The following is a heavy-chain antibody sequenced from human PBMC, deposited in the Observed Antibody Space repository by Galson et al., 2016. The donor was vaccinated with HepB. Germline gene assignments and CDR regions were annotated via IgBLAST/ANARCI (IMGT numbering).Heavy chain of an antibody. V-gene: IGHV3-20*04. CDR1: GFTFDDHG. J-gene: IGHJ6*04. CDR2: INWNGGST. CDR3: ARDIYGPTYFYYYGLDV. Sequence: SLRLSCAASGFTFDDHGLSWVRQVPGKGLEWVSGINWNGGSTGYADSVKGRFTISRDNAKNSLYLQMNSLRAEDTAVYYCARDIYGPTYFYYYGLDVWGEGTTVTVSA. D-gene: IGHD2/OR15-2a*01.